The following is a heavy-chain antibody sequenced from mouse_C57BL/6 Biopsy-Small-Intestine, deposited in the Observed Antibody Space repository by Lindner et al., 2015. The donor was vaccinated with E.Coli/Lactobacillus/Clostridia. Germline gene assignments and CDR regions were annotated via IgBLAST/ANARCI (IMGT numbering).Heavy chain of an antibody. J-gene: IGHJ3*01. Sequence: VQLQESGPELVKPGDSVKMSCRASGYTFTDYYMDWVKQSHGKSLEWIGYISPGNGDIKYNEKFKGKATLTADKSSSTAYMQLNSLTSEDSAVYFCKRSLSWFAYWGQGTLVTVSA. CDR3: KRSLSWFAY. CDR1: GYTFTDYY. CDR2: ISPGNGDI. V-gene: IGHV1-34*02. D-gene: IGHD6-2*01.